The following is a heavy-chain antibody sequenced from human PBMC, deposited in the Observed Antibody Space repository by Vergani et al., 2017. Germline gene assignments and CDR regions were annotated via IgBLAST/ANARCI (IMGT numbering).Heavy chain of an antibody. CDR3: ARELPMYYYDSRGIDP. CDR1: GGTFSSYT. CDR2: IIPILGIA. D-gene: IGHD3-22*01. J-gene: IGHJ5*02. Sequence: QVQLVQSGAEVKKPGASVKVSCKASGGTFSSYTISWVRQAPGQGLEWMGRIIPILGIANYAQKFQGRVTITADKSTSTAYMELSSLRSEDTAVYYCARELPMYYYDSRGIDPWGQGTLVTVSS. V-gene: IGHV1-69*09.